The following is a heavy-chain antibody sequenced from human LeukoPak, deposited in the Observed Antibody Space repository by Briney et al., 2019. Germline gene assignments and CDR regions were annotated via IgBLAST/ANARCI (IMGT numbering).Heavy chain of an antibody. CDR2: ISYDGNDK. CDR3: AREGKYTSTWPVDH. D-gene: IGHD6-19*01. V-gene: IGHV3-30*04. J-gene: IGHJ4*02. Sequence: GRSLRLSCAASGFSFSSYAMHWVRQAPGKGLEWVAFISYDGNDKYYADSVKGRFTISRDNSKKTLSVQMNSLRVEDTALYYYAREGKYTSTWPVDHWGQGTLVTVSS. CDR1: GFSFSSYA.